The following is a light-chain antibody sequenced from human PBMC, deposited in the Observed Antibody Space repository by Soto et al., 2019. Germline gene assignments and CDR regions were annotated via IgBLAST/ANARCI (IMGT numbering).Light chain of an antibody. CDR2: DAS. CDR3: QQSYTTPPT. J-gene: IGKJ1*01. Sequence: DIQMTQSPSSLSASVGDRVTITCQASQDIKKFLNWYQQKPGKAPKLLIHDASTLETGVPSRFSGSGSGTDFTFTISSLQPEDFATYYCQQSYTTPPTFGQGTKVEIK. CDR1: QDIKKF. V-gene: IGKV1-33*01.